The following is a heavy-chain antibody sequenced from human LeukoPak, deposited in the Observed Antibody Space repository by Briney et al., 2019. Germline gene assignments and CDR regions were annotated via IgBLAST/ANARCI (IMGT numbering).Heavy chain of an antibody. D-gene: IGHD2-2*01. V-gene: IGHV3-69-1*02. CDR1: GFTFSTYA. CDR2: ISSSSTI. Sequence: PGGSLRLSCEVSGFTFSTYAMSWVRQAPGKGLEWVSYISSSSTIYYADSVKGRFTISRDNAKNSLYLQMNSLRAEDTAVYYCAGDRLCSSTSCRQYYFDYWGQGTLVTVSS. J-gene: IGHJ4*02. CDR3: AGDRLCSSTSCRQYYFDY.